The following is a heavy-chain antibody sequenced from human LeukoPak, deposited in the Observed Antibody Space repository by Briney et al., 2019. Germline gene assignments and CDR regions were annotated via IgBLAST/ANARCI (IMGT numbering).Heavy chain of an antibody. CDR3: AKGMWRFGELDYDY. J-gene: IGHJ4*02. CDR1: GFTFDDYA. Sequence: GGSLRLSCAASGFTFDDYAMHWVRQAPGKGLEWVSLISGDGGSTYYADSVKGRFTISRDNSKNSLYLQMSSLRTEDTALYYCAKGMWRFGELDYDYWGQGTLVTVSS. D-gene: IGHD3-10*01. CDR2: ISGDGGST. V-gene: IGHV3-43*02.